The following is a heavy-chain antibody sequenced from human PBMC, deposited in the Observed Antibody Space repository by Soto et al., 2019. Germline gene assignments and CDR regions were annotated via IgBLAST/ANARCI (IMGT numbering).Heavy chain of an antibody. CDR3: ARQLGVAAGFS. D-gene: IGHD6-25*01. CDR2: IXPXXXXX. J-gene: IGHJ5*02. CDR1: GYIFTSYW. Sequence: PGESLKISSKGSGYIFTSYWIGWVRQMPGKGLEWMGIIXPXXXXXRXXPSFQGQVTISADKSISTAYLQWSSLEASDTAMYYCARQLGVAAGFSWGQGTLVTVSS. V-gene: IGHV5-51*01.